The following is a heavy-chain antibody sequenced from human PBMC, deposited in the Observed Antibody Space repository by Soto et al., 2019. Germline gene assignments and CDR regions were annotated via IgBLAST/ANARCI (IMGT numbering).Heavy chain of an antibody. V-gene: IGHV4-30-4*01. J-gene: IGHJ4*02. Sequence: QVQLQESGPGLVKPSQTLSLTCTVSGGSISSGDYYWSWIRQPPGKGLEWIGYIYYSGSTYYNPSLKSRVTISVDTSKIQFSLKLSSVTAADTAVYYCARAPIVGATLASFDYWGQGTLVTVSS. CDR1: GGSISSGDYY. CDR2: IYYSGST. CDR3: ARAPIVGATLASFDY. D-gene: IGHD1-26*01.